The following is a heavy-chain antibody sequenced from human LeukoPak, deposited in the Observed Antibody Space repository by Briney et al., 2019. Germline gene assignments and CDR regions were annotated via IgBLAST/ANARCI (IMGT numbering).Heavy chain of an antibody. J-gene: IGHJ5*02. CDR1: GGSISSSSYY. Sequence: SETLSLTCTVSGGSISSSSYYWGWIRQPPGKGLEWIGSIYYSGSTYYNPSLKSRVTISVDTSKNQFSLKLCSVTAADTAVYYCARHIYCSGGSCYFDPWGQGTLVTVSS. CDR2: IYYSGST. CDR3: ARHIYCSGGSCYFDP. V-gene: IGHV4-39*01. D-gene: IGHD2-15*01.